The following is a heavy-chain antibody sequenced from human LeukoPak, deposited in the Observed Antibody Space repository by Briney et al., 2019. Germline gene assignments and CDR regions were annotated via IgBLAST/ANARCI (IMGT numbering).Heavy chain of an antibody. Sequence: SETLSLTCTVSGGSISSYYWSWIRPPPGKGLEWIGYIYYSGSTKYNPSLKSRVTISVDTSKIQFSLKLSSVTAADTAVYYCARPSHFSSTSCYTFDWYFDLWGRGTLVTVSS. V-gene: IGHV4-59*08. D-gene: IGHD2-2*02. CDR3: ARPSHFSSTSCYTFDWYFDL. CDR1: GGSISSYY. J-gene: IGHJ2*01. CDR2: IYYSGST.